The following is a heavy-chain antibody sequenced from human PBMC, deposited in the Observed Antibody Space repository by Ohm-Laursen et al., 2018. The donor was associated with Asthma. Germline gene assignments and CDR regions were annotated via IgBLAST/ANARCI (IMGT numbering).Heavy chain of an antibody. D-gene: IGHD6-19*01. Sequence: SLRLSCAASGFTVSSNYMCWVRQAPGKGLEWVSVIYSGGSTYYADSVKGRFTIYRDNSKNTLYLQMNSLIAEDKAVYYCARENPYSSGWYFDYWGQGTRVTVSS. CDR2: IYSGGST. V-gene: IGHV3-53*01. CDR1: GFTVSSNY. CDR3: ARENPYSSGWYFDY. J-gene: IGHJ4*02.